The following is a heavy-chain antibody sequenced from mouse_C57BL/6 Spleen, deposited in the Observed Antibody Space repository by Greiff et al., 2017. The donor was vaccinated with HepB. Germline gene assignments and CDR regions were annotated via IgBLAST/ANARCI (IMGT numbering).Heavy chain of an antibody. CDR2: ISSGGDYI. D-gene: IGHD2-1*01. J-gene: IGHJ4*01. Sequence: EVKLVESGEGLVKPGGSLKLSCAASGFTFSSYAMSWVRQTPEKRLEWVAYISSGGDYIYYADTVKGRFTISRDNARNTLYLQMSSLKSEDTAMYYCTRGGKGDAMDYWGQGTSVTVSS. CDR3: TRGGKGDAMDY. V-gene: IGHV5-9-1*02. CDR1: GFTFSSYA.